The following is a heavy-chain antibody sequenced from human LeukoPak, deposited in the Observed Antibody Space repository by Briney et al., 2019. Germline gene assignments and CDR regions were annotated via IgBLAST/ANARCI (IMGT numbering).Heavy chain of an antibody. CDR1: GFTFSSYW. CDR3: AKDSRYYYYGLDV. J-gene: IGHJ6*02. Sequence: GGSLRLSCAASGFTFSSYWMSWVRQAPGKGLEWVANIRQDGSEKYYVDSVKGRFTISRDNSKNTLYLQMNSLRVEDTAIYYCAKDSRYYYYGLDVWGQGTTVTVSS. V-gene: IGHV3-7*01. CDR2: IRQDGSEK.